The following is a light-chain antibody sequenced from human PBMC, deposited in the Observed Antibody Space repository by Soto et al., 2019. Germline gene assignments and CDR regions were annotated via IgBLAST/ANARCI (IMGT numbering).Light chain of an antibody. CDR3: SSYAGTYTWV. CDR2: DVA. CDR1: SSNVGGYNF. V-gene: IGLV2-11*01. Sequence: QSALTQPRSVSGSPGQSVTISCTGTSSNVGGYNFVSWYQQHPGKAPKLIIYDVAKRPSGVPDRFSGSKSYNTASLTISGLQAEDEADYYCSSYAGTYTWVFGGGTKLT. J-gene: IGLJ3*02.